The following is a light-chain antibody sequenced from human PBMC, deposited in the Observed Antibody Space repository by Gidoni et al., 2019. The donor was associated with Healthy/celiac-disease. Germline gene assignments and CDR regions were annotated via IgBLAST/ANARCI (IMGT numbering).Light chain of an antibody. V-gene: IGKV2-28*01. Sequence: IVMTQSPLSLPVTPGEPSSISCRSNQSLLHSNGYNYLDWYLQKPGQSPQLLIYLGSNRASGVPYRFSGSGSGTDFTLKISRVEAEDVGVYYCMQALQTPYTFGQGTKLEIK. CDR1: QSLLHSNGYNY. CDR2: LGS. J-gene: IGKJ2*01. CDR3: MQALQTPYT.